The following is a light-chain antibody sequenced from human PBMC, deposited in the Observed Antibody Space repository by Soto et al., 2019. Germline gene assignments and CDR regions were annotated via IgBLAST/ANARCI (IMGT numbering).Light chain of an antibody. CDR2: GAS. J-gene: IGKJ4*01. V-gene: IGKV3-15*01. CDR1: QSVSSN. Sequence: EIVMTQSPATLSVSPWERATLSFRASQSVSSNLAWYQQKPGQAPRLLIYGASTRATGIPARFSGSGSGTEFTLTISSLQPEDFATYYCQQSYSTPLTFGGGTKVDIK. CDR3: QQSYSTPLT.